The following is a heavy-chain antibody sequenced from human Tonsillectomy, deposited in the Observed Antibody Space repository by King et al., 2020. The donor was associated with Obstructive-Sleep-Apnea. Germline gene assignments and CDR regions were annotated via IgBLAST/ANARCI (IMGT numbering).Heavy chain of an antibody. Sequence: VQLVESGGGLVQPGGSLRLSCAASGFTFSSYAMSWVRQAPGKGLEWCSVISGSGGSTYYANSVKGRFTISRDTSKTPLYLQMNSLRAEDTAVYYCAKARQPYVSGEDYFDYWGQGTLVTVSS. J-gene: IGHJ4*02. V-gene: IGHV3-23*04. CDR3: AKARQPYVSGEDYFDY. D-gene: IGHD6-19*01. CDR2: ISGSGGST. CDR1: GFTFSSYA.